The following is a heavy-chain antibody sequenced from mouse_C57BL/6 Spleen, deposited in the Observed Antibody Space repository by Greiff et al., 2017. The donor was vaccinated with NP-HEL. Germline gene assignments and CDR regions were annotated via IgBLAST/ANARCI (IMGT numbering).Heavy chain of an antibody. V-gene: IGHV14-4*01. CDR2: IDPENGDT. D-gene: IGHD2-3*01. CDR1: GFNITDDY. Sequence: EVKLQESGAELVRPGASVKLSCTASGFNITDDYMHWVKQRPEQGLEWIGWIDPENGDTEYASKFQGKATITADTSSNTAYLQLSSLTSEDTAVYYCTSDGYNGSFDYWGQGTTLTVSS. CDR3: TSDGYNGSFDY. J-gene: IGHJ2*01.